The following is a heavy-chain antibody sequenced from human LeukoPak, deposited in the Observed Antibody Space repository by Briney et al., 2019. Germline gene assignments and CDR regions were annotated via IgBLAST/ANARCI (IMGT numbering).Heavy chain of an antibody. CDR1: GGSFSGYY. D-gene: IGHD3-10*01. Sequence: PSETLSLTCAVYGGSFSGYYWSWVRQPPGTGLEWIGYIYYSGSTYYNPSLKSRVTISIDTSKNQFSLKLRSVTAADTGVYYCATHYYGSGTSLDYWGQGTLVTVSS. CDR3: ATHYYGSGTSLDY. V-gene: IGHV4-59*06. CDR2: IYYSGST. J-gene: IGHJ4*02.